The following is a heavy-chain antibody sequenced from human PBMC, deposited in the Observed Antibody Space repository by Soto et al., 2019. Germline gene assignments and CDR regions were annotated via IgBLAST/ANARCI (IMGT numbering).Heavy chain of an antibody. CDR2: INEDGSEK. CDR3: ARERYCGSTSCYTPIDY. J-gene: IGHJ4*02. D-gene: IGHD2-2*02. CDR1: GFTFSSHW. Sequence: EVQRVESGGGLVQPGGSLRLSCAASGFTFSSHWMNWVRQAPGTGLEWVANINEDGSEKWYVDSVKGRFTIARDNAENSLYLQMNSLRAEDTAIYYCARERYCGSTSCYTPIDYWGQGSLVTVSS. V-gene: IGHV3-7*01.